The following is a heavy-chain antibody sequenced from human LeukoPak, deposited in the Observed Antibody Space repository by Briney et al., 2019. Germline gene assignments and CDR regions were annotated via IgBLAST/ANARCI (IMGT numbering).Heavy chain of an antibody. D-gene: IGHD6-13*01. J-gene: IGHJ4*02. CDR3: ARDGQYSSSWPRWWGGESHYFDY. CDR1: GYTFTSYD. V-gene: IGHV1-8*03. CDR2: MNPNSGNT. Sequence: ASVKVSCKASGYTFTSYDINWVRQATGQGLEWMGWMNPNSGNTGYAQKFQGRVTITRNTSISTAYMELSSLRSEDTAVYYCARDGQYSSSWPRWWGGESHYFDYWGQGTLVTVSS.